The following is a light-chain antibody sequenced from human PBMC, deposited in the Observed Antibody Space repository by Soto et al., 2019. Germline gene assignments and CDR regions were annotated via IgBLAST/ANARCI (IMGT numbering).Light chain of an antibody. CDR2: GAS. J-gene: IGKJ1*01. V-gene: IGKV3-20*01. CDR1: QSVSSSY. CDR3: QQYGSSPWT. Sequence: DIVLTQSPGTLSLSPGERAALSFRASQSVSSSYLAWYQQKPGQAPRLLIYGASSRATGIPDRFSGSGSGTDFTLTISRLEPEDFAVYYCQQYGSSPWTFGQGTKVDIK.